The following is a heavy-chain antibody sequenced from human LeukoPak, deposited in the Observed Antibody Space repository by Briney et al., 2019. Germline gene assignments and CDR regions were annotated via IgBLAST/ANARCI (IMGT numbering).Heavy chain of an antibody. CDR3: APRGIAAY. J-gene: IGHJ4*02. CDR1: EFTFSNYG. Sequence: GGSLRPSCAASEFTFSNYGMTWFGRAPGKGLEWVSVINYGSGDSTYYADSVKGRFTISRDNSKNTLYLQMNSLRVEDTAVYYCAPRGIAAYWGQGTLVTVSS. CDR2: INYGSGDST. V-gene: IGHV3-23*01. D-gene: IGHD6-25*01.